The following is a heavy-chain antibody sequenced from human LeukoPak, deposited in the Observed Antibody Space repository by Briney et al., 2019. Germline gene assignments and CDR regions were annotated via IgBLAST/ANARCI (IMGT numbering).Heavy chain of an antibody. CDR2: INSDGRST. D-gene: IGHD3-9*01. CDR3: VRGADTGYSSDS. Sequence: GGSLRLSCVASGFTFSRYWMHWVRQAPGKGLVWVSRINSDGRSTNYADSVKGRFSISRDNAENTLYLQMNSLRVEDTAVYYCVRGADTGYSSDSWGQGTLITVSS. J-gene: IGHJ4*02. V-gene: IGHV3-74*01. CDR1: GFTFSRYW.